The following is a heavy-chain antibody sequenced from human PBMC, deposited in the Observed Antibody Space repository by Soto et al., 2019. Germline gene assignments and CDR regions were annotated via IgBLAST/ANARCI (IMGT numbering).Heavy chain of an antibody. J-gene: IGHJ6*02. V-gene: IGHV4-39*01. CDR1: GGSVRSCAYY. CDR2: LDYSGST. Sequence: PSETLSLTCTVSGGSVRSCAYYWSWIRQPPVKGLEWIGRLDYSGSTYYNPSLKSRVTISVDTSKNQFSLKLSSVTAADTAVYYCASLVANTPAGDYYYGMDVCGQGTTV. D-gene: IGHD5-12*01. CDR3: ASLVANTPAGDYYYGMDV.